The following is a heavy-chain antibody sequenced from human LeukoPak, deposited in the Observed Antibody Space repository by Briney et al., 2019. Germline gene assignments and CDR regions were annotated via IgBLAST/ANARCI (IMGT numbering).Heavy chain of an antibody. J-gene: IGHJ6*02. CDR3: ASHHYDFWSGYLAYYYYGMDV. CDR2: ISGSGGST. V-gene: IGHV3-23*01. D-gene: IGHD3-3*01. Sequence: PGGSLRLSCAASGLTFSSHWMHWVRQAPGKGLEWVSAISGSGGSTYYADSVKGRFTISRDNSKNTLYLQMNSLRAEDTAVYYCASHHYDFWSGYLAYYYYGMDVWGQGTTVTVSS. CDR1: GLTFSSHW.